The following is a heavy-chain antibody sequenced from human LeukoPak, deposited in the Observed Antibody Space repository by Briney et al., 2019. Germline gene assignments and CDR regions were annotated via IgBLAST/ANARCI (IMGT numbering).Heavy chain of an antibody. CDR3: AKDYLGASHTFDI. D-gene: IGHD1-26*01. CDR1: GFSLSSYG. Sequence: PGGSLRLSCAASGFSLSSYGMHWVRQAPGKGLERVAVISHDGSNKHYADPVKGRFTISRDTSRNTLYLQMTSLRGEDTAVYYCAKDYLGASHTFDIWGQGTMVTVSS. V-gene: IGHV3-30*18. CDR2: ISHDGSNK. J-gene: IGHJ3*02.